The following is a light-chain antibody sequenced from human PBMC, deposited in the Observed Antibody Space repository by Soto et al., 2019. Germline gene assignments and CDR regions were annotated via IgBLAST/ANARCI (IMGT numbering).Light chain of an antibody. CDR3: QQYGSAPWT. Sequence: EIVLTQSPGTLSLSPGERATLSFSASQSVGSSHLAWYQQKPGQAPSLLMYGASSRATGIPDRFSGSGSGTDFTLTISRLEPEDFAVYYCQQYGSAPWTFGQGTKVDIK. CDR2: GAS. CDR1: QSVGSSH. V-gene: IGKV3-20*01. J-gene: IGKJ1*01.